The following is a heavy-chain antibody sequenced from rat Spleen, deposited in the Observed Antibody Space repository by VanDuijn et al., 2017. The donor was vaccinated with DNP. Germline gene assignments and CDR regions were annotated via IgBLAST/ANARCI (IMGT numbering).Heavy chain of an antibody. J-gene: IGHJ2*01. D-gene: IGHD5-1*01. V-gene: IGHV3-3*01. CDR3: ARGLGGDY. Sequence: VQLQESGPGLVEPSQSLSLTCSVTGYSITSCCRWTWIRKFPGHKLEWMGYINSAGSIEYNPSLKGRISITRDTSKNQFFLQVNSVTTEDTATYYCARGLGGDYWGQGVMVTVSS. CDR2: INSAGSI. CDR1: GYSITSCCR.